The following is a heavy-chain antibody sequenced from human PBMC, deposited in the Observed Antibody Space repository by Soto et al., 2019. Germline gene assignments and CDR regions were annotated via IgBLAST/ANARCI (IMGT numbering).Heavy chain of an antibody. D-gene: IGHD4-17*01. CDR3: AHRPYGDYPIDY. Sequence: QITLKESGPTLVKPTQTLTLTCTFSGFSLNTSGVGVGWIRQPPGKALEWLALIYWDDDKRYSPSLKSRLTITKDTAKNQVVLTITNMDPVDTGTYYGAHRPYGDYPIDYWGQGTLVTVSS. CDR1: GFSLNTSGVG. V-gene: IGHV2-5*02. J-gene: IGHJ4*02. CDR2: IYWDDDK.